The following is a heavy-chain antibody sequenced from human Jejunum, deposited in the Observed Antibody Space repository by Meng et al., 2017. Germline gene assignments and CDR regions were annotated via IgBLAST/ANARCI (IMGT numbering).Heavy chain of an antibody. Sequence: VQLVESGGGLVQPGASLRLPCRASGSAFSTYGMHWVRQTPGKGLELVAVIMPGNSNTLYADTVKGRFTISRDDSQNTLYLQMNSLRFDDTALYYCARDREGTGCYLDYWGQGTLVTVSS. CDR2: IMPGNSNT. CDR1: GSAFSTYG. J-gene: IGHJ4*02. V-gene: IGHV3-33*01. CDR3: ARDREGTGCYLDY. D-gene: IGHD2-8*02.